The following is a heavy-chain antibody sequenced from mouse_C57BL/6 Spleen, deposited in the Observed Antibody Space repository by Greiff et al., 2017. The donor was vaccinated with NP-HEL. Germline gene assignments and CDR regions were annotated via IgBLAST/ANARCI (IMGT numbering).Heavy chain of an antibody. D-gene: IGHD1-1*01. CDR2: IDPSDSYT. V-gene: IGHV1-59*01. J-gene: IGHJ1*03. CDR3: ARPPFMTVGDWYFDV. CDR1: GYTFTSYW. Sequence: QVQLQQPGAELVRPGTSVKLSCKASGYTFTSYWMHWVKQRPGQGLEWIGVIDPSDSYTNYNQKFKGKATLTVDTSSSTAYMQLSSLTSEDSAVYYCARPPFMTVGDWYFDVWGTGTTVTVSS.